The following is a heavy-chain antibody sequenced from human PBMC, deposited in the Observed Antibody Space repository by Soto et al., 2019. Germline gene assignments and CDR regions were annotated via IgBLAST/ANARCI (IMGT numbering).Heavy chain of an antibody. V-gene: IGHV1-46*01. CDR3: ARNPTSAGTWSYIDY. CDR1: GYTFTSYY. J-gene: IGHJ4*01. Sequence: ASVKVSCKASGYTFTSYYMHWVRQAPGQGLEWMGIINPSGGSTSYAQKFQGRVTMTRDTSTSTVYMELSSLRSEDTAVYYCARNPTSAGTWSYIDYWGQGTTVTVSS. CDR2: INPSGGST. D-gene: IGHD3-10*01.